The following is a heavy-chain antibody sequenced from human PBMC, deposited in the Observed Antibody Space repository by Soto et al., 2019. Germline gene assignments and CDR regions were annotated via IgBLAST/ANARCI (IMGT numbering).Heavy chain of an antibody. CDR1: GGSISSGNNY. D-gene: IGHD3-16*02. CDR2: ISYSGST. CDR3: AGLQSMRLSGLDP. Sequence: SETLSLTCTVSGGSISSGNNYWSWIRQPPGKGLEWIGFISYSGSTYYNPSLKSRVTISVDTSKNQFSLKLSSVTAADTAVYYCAGLQSMRLSGLDPWGQGTLVTVSS. J-gene: IGHJ5*02. V-gene: IGHV4-30-4*01.